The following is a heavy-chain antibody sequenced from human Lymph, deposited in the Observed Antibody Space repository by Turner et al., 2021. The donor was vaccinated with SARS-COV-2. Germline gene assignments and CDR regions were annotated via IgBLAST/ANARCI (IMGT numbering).Heavy chain of an antibody. CDR3: ARDMREGSLGFDY. CDR1: GCSVSCIY. D-gene: IGHD2-15*01. CDR2: IYTDGST. V-gene: IGHV3-66*01. J-gene: IGHJ4*02. Sequence: EVLWVESGGGVVQPGGCLGLSCAASGCSVSCIYMPWVRQAPGKGLGLVSVIYTDGSTSYAGSVKAGFTIARDISKNTLHLQMNSLRAEDTAVYFCARDMREGSLGFDYWGQGTLVTVSS.